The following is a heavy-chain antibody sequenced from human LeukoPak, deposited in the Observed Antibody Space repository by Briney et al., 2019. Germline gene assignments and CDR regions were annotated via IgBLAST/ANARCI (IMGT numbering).Heavy chain of an antibody. Sequence: GGSLRLSCAASGFTFSSYAMHWVRQAPGKGLERVAVISYDGSNKYYADSVKGRFTISRDNSKNTLYLQMNSLRAEDTAIYYCAKFYRATRGACDSWGQGTLVTVSS. V-gene: IGHV3-30*04. CDR1: GFTFSSYA. J-gene: IGHJ4*02. CDR3: AKFYRATRGACDS. CDR2: ISYDGSNK. D-gene: IGHD2-21*02.